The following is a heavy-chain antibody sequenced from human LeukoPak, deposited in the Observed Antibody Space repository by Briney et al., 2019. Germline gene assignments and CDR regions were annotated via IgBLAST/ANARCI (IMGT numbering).Heavy chain of an antibody. CDR2: IYPGYSDA. D-gene: IGHD6-13*01. CDR1: GYTLTNNW. Sequence: GESLKISCKISGYTLTNNWIGWVRQVPGQGLEWLGLIYPGYSDAKYSPSFQGQVTLSVDASISTAYLQLTGLRASDTAIYYCVRIALTSSLDHWGQGTLVTVSS. CDR3: VRIALTSSLDH. J-gene: IGHJ5*02. V-gene: IGHV5-51*01.